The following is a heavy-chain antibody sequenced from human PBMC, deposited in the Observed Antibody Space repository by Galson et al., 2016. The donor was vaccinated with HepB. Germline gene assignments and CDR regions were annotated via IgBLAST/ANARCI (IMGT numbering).Heavy chain of an antibody. D-gene: IGHD6-25*01. CDR3: ATSTGYRSGWGAFDI. J-gene: IGHJ3*02. Sequence: VKVSCKASGYTLTDYYIHWVRQAPGQGLEWMAWLSANSGATNYAQKFQGWVTMTRDTSISTAYMELTSLTSDATAIYYCATSTGYRSGWGAFDIWGQGTMVTVSS. CDR1: GYTLTDYY. V-gene: IGHV1-2*04. CDR2: LSANSGAT.